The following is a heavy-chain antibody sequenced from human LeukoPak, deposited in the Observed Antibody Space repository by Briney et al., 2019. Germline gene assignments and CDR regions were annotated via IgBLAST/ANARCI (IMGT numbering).Heavy chain of an antibody. CDR3: AKGSKQWLGHYLDY. V-gene: IGHV3-23*01. CDR2: ISGSGGST. Sequence: GGSLRLSCAASGFTFSSYAMSWVRQAPGKGLEWVSAISGSGGSTYYADSVKGRFTISRDNSKNTLYLQMNSLRAEDTAVYYCAKGSKQWLGHYLDYWGRGTLVTVSS. D-gene: IGHD6-19*01. J-gene: IGHJ4*02. CDR1: GFTFSSYA.